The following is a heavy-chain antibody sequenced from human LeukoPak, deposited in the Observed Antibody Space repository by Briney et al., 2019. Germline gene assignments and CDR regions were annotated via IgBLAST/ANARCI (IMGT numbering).Heavy chain of an antibody. J-gene: IGHJ4*02. V-gene: IGHV4-59*12. CDR3: ARGAPQTAMVDY. CDR1: GGSISRSY. Sequence: PSETLSLTCTVSGGSISRSYWTWIRQPPGKGLEWIGYIYYSGSTNYNPSLKSRVTMSVDTSKNQFSLKLTSVTAADTAVHYCARGAPQTAMVDYWGQGTLVTVSS. D-gene: IGHD5-18*01. CDR2: IYYSGST.